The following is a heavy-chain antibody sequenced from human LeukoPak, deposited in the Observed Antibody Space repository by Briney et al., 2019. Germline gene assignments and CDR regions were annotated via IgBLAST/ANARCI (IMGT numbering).Heavy chain of an antibody. CDR1: GGTFSSYA. CDR3: ARGGGRWLQLSVADYYGMDV. V-gene: IGHV1-69*04. J-gene: IGHJ6*02. Sequence: ASVKVSCKASGGTFSSYAISWVRQAPGQGLEWMGRIIPVLGITNYAQKFQGRVTITADKSTSTADMELSSLRSEDTAVYHCARGGGRWLQLSVADYYGMDVWGRGTTVTVSS. CDR2: IIPVLGIT. D-gene: IGHD5-24*01.